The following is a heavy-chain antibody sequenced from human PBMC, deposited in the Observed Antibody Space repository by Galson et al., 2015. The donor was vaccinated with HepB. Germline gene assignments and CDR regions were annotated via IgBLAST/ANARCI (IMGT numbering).Heavy chain of an antibody. CDR3: ATGLRFHAAYYYMDV. D-gene: IGHD2-21*02. CDR2: INPSGGST. J-gene: IGHJ6*03. V-gene: IGHV1-46*01. CDR1: GYTFTSYY. Sequence: SVKVSCKASGYTFTSYYMHWVRQAPGQGLEWMGIINPSGGSTSYAQKFQGRVTMTRDTSTSTVYMELSSLRSEDTAVYYCATGLRFHAAYYYMDVWGKGTTVTVSS.